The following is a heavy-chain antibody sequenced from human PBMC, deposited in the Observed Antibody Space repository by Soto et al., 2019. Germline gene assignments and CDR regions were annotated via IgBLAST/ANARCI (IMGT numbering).Heavy chain of an antibody. J-gene: IGHJ4*02. D-gene: IGHD3-16*01. CDR1: GGSISSYY. CDR3: ARDGNYVLDY. Sequence: QVQLQESGPGLVKPSETLSLTCTVSGGSISSYYWSWIRQPPGKGLEWIGYIYYSGSTNYNPSLNGGVTEHVDPAKNPFSLRLSFGTVENGAGYSWARDGNYVLDYGGQGPLVTVPS. V-gene: IGHV4-59*01. CDR2: IYYSGST.